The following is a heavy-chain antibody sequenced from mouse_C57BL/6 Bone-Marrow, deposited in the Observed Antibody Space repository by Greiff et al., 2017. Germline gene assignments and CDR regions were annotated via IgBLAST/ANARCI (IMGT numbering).Heavy chain of an antibody. CDR2: INPNSGTT. V-gene: IGHV1-39*01. J-gene: IGHJ1*03. CDR3: ARSYYYGRGYFDV. Sequence: VQLKESGPELVKPGASVKISCKASGYSFTDYNMNWVKQSNGKSLEWIGVINPNSGTTSYNQKFKGKATLTVDQSSSTAYMQLNSLTSEDSAVYYCARSYYYGRGYFDVWGTGTTVTVSS. D-gene: IGHD1-1*01. CDR1: GYSFTDYN.